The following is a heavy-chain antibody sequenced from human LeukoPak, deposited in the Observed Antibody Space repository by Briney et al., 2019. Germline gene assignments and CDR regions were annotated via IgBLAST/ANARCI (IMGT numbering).Heavy chain of an antibody. V-gene: IGHV1-69*13. J-gene: IGHJ3*02. CDR3: AIVYDFWSGYYPFDI. CDR2: IIPIFGTA. CDR1: GGTFSSYA. Sequence: SVKVSCKASGGTFSSYAISWVRQAPGQGLEWMGGIIPIFGTANYAQKFQGRVTITADESTSTAYMELSSLRSEDTAVYYCAIVYDFWSGYYPFDIWGQGTMVTVSS. D-gene: IGHD3-3*01.